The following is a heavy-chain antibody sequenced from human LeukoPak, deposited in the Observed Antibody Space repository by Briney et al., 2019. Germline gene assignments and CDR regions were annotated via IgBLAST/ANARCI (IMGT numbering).Heavy chain of an antibody. Sequence: GGSLRLSCAASGFTFSNAWMSWVRQAPGKGLEWVGRIKSKTDGGTTDYAAPVKGRFTISRGDSKNTLYLQMNSLKTEDTAVYYCTTDDYDSRIGELDYWGQGTLVTVSS. CDR3: TTDDYDSRIGELDY. CDR1: GFTFSNAW. D-gene: IGHD3-22*01. J-gene: IGHJ4*02. CDR2: IKSKTDGGTT. V-gene: IGHV3-15*01.